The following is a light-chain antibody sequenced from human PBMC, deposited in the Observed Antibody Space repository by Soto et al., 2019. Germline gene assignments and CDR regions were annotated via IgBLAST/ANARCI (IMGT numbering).Light chain of an antibody. Sequence: EIVMTQSPATLSVSPGERATLSCRASQSVSSNLAWYQQKPGQGPRLLIYAASTRATGIPARFSGSGSGTDFTLTISSLQSEEFAGYHCQQYNNWPYTFGQGTKLEMK. CDR3: QQYNNWPYT. CDR1: QSVSSN. J-gene: IGKJ2*01. CDR2: AAS. V-gene: IGKV3-15*01.